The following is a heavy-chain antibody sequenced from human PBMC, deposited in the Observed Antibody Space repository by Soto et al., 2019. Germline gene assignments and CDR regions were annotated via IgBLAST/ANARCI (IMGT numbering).Heavy chain of an antibody. J-gene: IGHJ4*01. CDR2: ISYDGSNK. D-gene: IGHD1-26*01. Sequence: QVQLVESGGGVVQPGRSLRLSCAASGFTFSSYGMHWVRQAPGKGLEWVAVISYDGSNKYYADSVKGRFTISRDNSKNTLYLQMNSLRAEDTAVYYCAKSLKYPGEYCFDYWGHGTLVTVSS. V-gene: IGHV3-30*18. CDR1: GFTFSSYG. CDR3: AKSLKYPGEYCFDY.